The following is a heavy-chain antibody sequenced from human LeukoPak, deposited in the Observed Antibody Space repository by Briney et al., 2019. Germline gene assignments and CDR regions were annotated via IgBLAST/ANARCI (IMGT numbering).Heavy chain of an antibody. V-gene: IGHV3-53*01. Sequence: GGSLRLSCAASGFTVSSNHMSWVRQAPGKGLEWVSGILSGGTTYYAESVKGRFTISRDNSKNTLYAEMNSLRAEDTAVYYCAGYGGGSAYYFDYWGQGTLVTVSS. J-gene: IGHJ4*02. CDR3: AGYGGGSAYYFDY. CDR2: ILSGGTT. CDR1: GFTVSSNH. D-gene: IGHD2-15*01.